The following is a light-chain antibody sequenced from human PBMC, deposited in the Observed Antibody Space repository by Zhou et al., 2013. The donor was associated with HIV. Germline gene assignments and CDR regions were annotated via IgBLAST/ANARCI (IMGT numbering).Light chain of an antibody. V-gene: IGKV1-39*01. CDR2: AAS. CDR1: EDIKKS. CDR3: QQSFTTPYT. Sequence: DIQLTQSPSYLSASVGDRVTITCRASEDIKKSLNWYQQRPGGAPKLLIYAASSLQSGVPSRFSGSGSGTDFALTINSLQPEDLATYYCQQSFTTPYTFGQGTKLEIK. J-gene: IGKJ2*01.